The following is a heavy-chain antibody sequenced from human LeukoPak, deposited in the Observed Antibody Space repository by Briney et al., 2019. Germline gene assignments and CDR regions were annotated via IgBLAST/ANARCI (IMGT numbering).Heavy chain of an antibody. D-gene: IGHD1-26*01. Sequence: GGSLRLSCAASGFTFGTYAMHWVRQAPGKGLEWVATIWYDGSKEYYADSVKGRFTISRDNPKNTLYLQMNSLRVDDTAVYFCARAGSSLVDFDYWGQGTLVTVSS. CDR3: ARAGSSLVDFDY. CDR1: GFTFGTYA. V-gene: IGHV3-33*01. J-gene: IGHJ4*02. CDR2: IWYDGSKE.